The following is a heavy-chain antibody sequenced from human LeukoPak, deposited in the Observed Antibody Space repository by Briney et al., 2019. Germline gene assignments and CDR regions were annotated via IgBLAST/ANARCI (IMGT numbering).Heavy chain of an antibody. CDR3: TRENYVPDS. J-gene: IGHJ4*02. Sequence: HTGGSLRLSCVASGYTFSHYWMTWVRQTPGKGLEWVASISNGGYPTYYVDSVRGRFTISRDDARNSLFLQMNGLRADDTAVYYCTRENYVPDSWGQGTLVTVSS. V-gene: IGHV3-7*03. CDR1: GYTFSHYW. CDR2: ISNGGYPT. D-gene: IGHD3-10*02.